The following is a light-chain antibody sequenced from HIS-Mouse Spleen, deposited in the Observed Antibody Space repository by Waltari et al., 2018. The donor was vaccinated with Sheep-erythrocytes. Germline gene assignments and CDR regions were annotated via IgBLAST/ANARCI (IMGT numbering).Light chain of an antibody. Sequence: EIVLTQSPATLSLSPGERATLSCRARQSVSSYLAWYQQKPGQAPRLLIYDASNRATGIPARFRGSGSGTDFTLTISSLEPEDFAVYYCQQRSNWPPTFGQGTKVEIK. CDR2: DAS. CDR1: QSVSSY. CDR3: QQRSNWPPT. J-gene: IGKJ1*01. V-gene: IGKV3-11*01.